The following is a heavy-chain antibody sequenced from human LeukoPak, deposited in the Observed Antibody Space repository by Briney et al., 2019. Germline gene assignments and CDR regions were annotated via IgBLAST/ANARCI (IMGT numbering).Heavy chain of an antibody. CDR1: GFTFSSYA. J-gene: IGHJ4*02. CDR2: ISGSGGST. CDR3: AINRSIVGPFDY. V-gene: IGHV3-23*01. D-gene: IGHD1-26*01. Sequence: GGSLRLSCAASGFTFSSYAMSWVRQAPGKGLEWVSAISGSGGSTYYADSVKGRFTISRDKSKNTLSLQMNSLRAEDTAVYYCAINRSIVGPFDYWGQGTLVTVSS.